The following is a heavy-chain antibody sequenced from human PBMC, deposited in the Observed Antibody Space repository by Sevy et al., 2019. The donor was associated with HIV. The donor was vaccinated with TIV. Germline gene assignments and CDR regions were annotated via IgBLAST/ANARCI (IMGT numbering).Heavy chain of an antibody. CDR2: IWSDGNKK. V-gene: IGHV3-33*01. D-gene: IGHD2-2*01. CDR3: ARGPLRYCTSTSCYEGDYYYYGMDV. J-gene: IGHJ6*02. Sequence: GGSLRLSCAASGFTFSNYGIHWVRQPPGKGLEWVAVIWSDGNKKYYADSVKGRFTISRDISKNTLFLQMNSLRAEDTAVYYCARGPLRYCTSTSCYEGDYYYYGMDVWGQGTTVTVSS. CDR1: GFTFSNYG.